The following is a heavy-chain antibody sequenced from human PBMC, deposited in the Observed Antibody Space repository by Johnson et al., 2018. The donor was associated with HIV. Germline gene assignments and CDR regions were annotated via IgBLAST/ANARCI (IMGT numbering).Heavy chain of an antibody. J-gene: IGHJ3*02. CDR3: ARVEYSYGNSHGFDI. V-gene: IGHV3-53*01. Sequence: VQLVESGGGLIQPGGSLRLSCAASGFTVSSYYMSWIRQAPGKGLEWVSVISSAGTTYYADSVKGRFTISRDSSKNTLYLQMNSLRAEDTAVYYCARVEYSYGNSHGFDIWGQGTMVTVSS. D-gene: IGHD5-18*01. CDR1: GFTVSSYY. CDR2: ISSAGTT.